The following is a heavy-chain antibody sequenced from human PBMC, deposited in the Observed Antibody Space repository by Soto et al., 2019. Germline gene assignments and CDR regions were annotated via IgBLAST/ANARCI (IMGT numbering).Heavy chain of an antibody. D-gene: IGHD2-2*02. CDR3: ARASHCSDTSCYIMDV. CDR1: GGSISSYY. Sequence: SETLSLTCPVSGGSISSYYWSWIRQPPGKGLEWIGYIFYSGSTNYNPSLKSRVTISVDTSKNQFSLKLSSVTAADTAVYYCARASHCSDTSCYIMDVWAKGPRSPSP. V-gene: IGHV4-59*01. J-gene: IGHJ6*02. CDR2: IFYSGST.